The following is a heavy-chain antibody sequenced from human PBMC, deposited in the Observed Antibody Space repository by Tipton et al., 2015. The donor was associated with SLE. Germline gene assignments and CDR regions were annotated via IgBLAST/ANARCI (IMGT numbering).Heavy chain of an antibody. CDR1: GFTLSRYW. CDR2: ISYDESNT. J-gene: IGHJ4*02. D-gene: IGHD1-26*01. CDR3: VSGSNGGFDY. Sequence: SLRLSCAASGFTLSRYWMHWVRQAPGKGLVWVSYISYDESNTSYADSVKGRFTMSRDNAKNTLYLQMNSLRAEDTAVYYCVSGSNGGFDYWGQGTLVTVSS. V-gene: IGHV3-74*01.